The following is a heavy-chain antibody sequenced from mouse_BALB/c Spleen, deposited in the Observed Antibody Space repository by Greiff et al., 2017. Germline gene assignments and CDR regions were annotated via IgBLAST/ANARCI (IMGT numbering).Heavy chain of an antibody. J-gene: IGHJ1*01. CDR3: ARYSSYDGMGDWYFDV. CDR2: ISYSGST. V-gene: IGHV3-8*02. CDR1: GDSITSGY. Sequence: EVQLMESGPSLVKPSQTLSLTCSVTGDSITSGYWNWIRKFPGNKLEYMGYISYSGSTYYNPSLKSRISITRDTSKNQYYLQLNSVTTEDTATYYCARYSSYDGMGDWYFDVWGEGTTVTVSS. D-gene: IGHD2-3*01.